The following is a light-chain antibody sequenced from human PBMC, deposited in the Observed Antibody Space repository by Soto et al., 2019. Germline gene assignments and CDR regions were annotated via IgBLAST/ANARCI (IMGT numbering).Light chain of an antibody. CDR1: QNLNNW. CDR3: QQYNSDSST. V-gene: IGKV1-5*03. J-gene: IGKJ2*01. Sequence: DIQMTQSPSTLSASVGDRVTIVCRASQNLNNWLAWYQQKPGKAPRLLIFASSRLETGGPSRFSGGGSGTHYTLTISDLQPDDFATYYCQQYNSDSSTFGQGTKLEIK. CDR2: ASS.